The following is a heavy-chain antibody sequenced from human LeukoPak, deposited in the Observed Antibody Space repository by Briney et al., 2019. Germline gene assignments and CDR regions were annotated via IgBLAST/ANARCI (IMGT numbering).Heavy chain of an antibody. CDR2: IGFGDDSA. J-gene: IGHJ5*02. Sequence: GGSLRLSCAASGLTFNNYAMSWVRQAPGKGLEWVSTIGFGDDSAYYADSVKGRFTISRDNSKNTLYLQMNYLRAEDTAVYYCAKDPTSVGGRHDWLLDSWGQGTLVTVSS. CDR1: GLTFNNYA. CDR3: AKDPTSVGGRHDWLLDS. D-gene: IGHD3-9*01. V-gene: IGHV3-23*01.